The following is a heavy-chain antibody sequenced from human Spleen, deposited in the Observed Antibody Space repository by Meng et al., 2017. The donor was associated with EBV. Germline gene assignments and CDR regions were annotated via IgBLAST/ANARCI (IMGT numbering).Heavy chain of an antibody. J-gene: IGHJ4*02. CDR3: ARDQDSSGYLYYFDF. CDR1: GYTFNYYG. Sequence: QVQLEQSGAEVKKPGASLKVSCKASGYTFNYYGITWVRQAPGQRLEWMGWISAYNGATNYAQKFQGRVTMTTDTSTSTAYMELRSLRSDDTAVYYCARDQDSSGYLYYFDFWGQGTLVTVS. V-gene: IGHV1-18*01. D-gene: IGHD3-22*01. CDR2: ISAYNGAT.